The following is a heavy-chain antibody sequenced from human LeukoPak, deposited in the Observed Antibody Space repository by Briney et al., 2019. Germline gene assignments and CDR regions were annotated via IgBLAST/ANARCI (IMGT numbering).Heavy chain of an antibody. J-gene: IGHJ3*02. CDR3: AKDQGKYYYGSSGYYYGAFDI. CDR2: ISWNSGSI. V-gene: IGHV3-9*01. D-gene: IGHD3-22*01. CDR1: GFTFDDYA. Sequence: GGSLRLSCAASGFTFDDYATHWVRQAPGKGLEWVSGISWNSGSIGYADSVKGRFTISRDNAKNSLYLQMNSLRAEDTALYYCAKDQGKYYYGSSGYYYGAFDIWGQGTMVTVSS.